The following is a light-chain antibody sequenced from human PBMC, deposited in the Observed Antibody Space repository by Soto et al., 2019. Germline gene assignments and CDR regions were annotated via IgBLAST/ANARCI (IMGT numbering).Light chain of an antibody. Sequence: QSVPTQPASVSGSPGQSITISCTGTSSDVGGYNYVSWYQQHPGKAPKLIIYEVTHRPSGVSSRFYGSRSGNTASLTISGLQAEDEADYYCKSRTTRNTLVFGGGTKLTVL. V-gene: IGLV2-14*01. J-gene: IGLJ3*02. CDR3: KSRTTRNTLV. CDR2: EVT. CDR1: SSDVGGYNY.